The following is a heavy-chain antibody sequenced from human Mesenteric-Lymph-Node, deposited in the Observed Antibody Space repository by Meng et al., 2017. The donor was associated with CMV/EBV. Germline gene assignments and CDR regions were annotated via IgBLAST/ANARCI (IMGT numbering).Heavy chain of an antibody. Sequence: QVQLQESGPGLVRPSETLSLTCIVSGVSVTSGADHWSWIRQSPGKGLEWIGYIYGTGITIYNPSLKSRVTILLETSKNQFSLKLNSVTTADTAVYYCAKSRSSTPGIVDDWGQGTLVTASS. V-gene: IGHV4-61*08. CDR1: GVSVTSGADH. J-gene: IGHJ4*02. CDR2: IYGTGIT. CDR3: AKSRSSTPGIVDD. D-gene: IGHD2/OR15-2a*01.